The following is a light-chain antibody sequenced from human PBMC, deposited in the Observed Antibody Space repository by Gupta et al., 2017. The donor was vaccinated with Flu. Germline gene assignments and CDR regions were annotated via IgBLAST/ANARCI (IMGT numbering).Light chain of an antibody. Sequence: QSALTQPASVSGSPGQSITISCSGTSSDIGGYNYVSWYQQHPGKAPKLMIDEVSNRPSGVSNRVAGSKSGNTASLTISGLQAEDEADYYCSSYRSSSTLYVFGSGTKVTVL. CDR3: SSYRSSSTLYV. J-gene: IGLJ1*01. CDR2: EVS. V-gene: IGLV2-14*01. CDR1: SSDIGGYNY.